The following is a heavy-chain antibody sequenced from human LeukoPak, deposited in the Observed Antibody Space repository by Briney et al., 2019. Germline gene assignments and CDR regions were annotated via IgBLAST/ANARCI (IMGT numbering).Heavy chain of an antibody. CDR3: ARVLGHSGQTMGFGY. J-gene: IGHJ4*02. D-gene: IGHD5-12*01. CDR2: INPSGGST. V-gene: IGHV1-46*01. Sequence: TFTXXYMHWVRQAPGQGLEGMGIINPSGGSTSYAQKFQGRVTMTRDTSTSTVYMELSSLRSEDTAVYYCARVLGHSGQTMGFGYWGQGTLVTVSS. CDR1: TFTXXY.